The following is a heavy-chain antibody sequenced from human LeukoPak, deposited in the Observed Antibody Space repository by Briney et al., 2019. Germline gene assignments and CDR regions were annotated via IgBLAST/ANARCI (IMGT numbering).Heavy chain of an antibody. Sequence: GASVKVSCKASGYTFTSYDINWVRQATGQGLEWMGWINAGNGNTKYSQKFQGRVTITRDTSASTAYMELSSLRSEDTAVYYCARDSWLVPGDYWGQGTLVTVSS. CDR2: INAGNGNT. D-gene: IGHD6-19*01. CDR1: GYTFTSYD. V-gene: IGHV1-3*01. CDR3: ARDSWLVPGDY. J-gene: IGHJ4*02.